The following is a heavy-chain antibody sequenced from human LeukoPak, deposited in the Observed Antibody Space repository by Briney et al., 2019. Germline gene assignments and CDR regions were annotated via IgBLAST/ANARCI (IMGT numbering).Heavy chain of an antibody. CDR2: ISNTGNTI. CDR1: GFAYSDCY. D-gene: IGHD3-3*01. J-gene: IGHJ4*02. CDR3: ARDRHILEWLFKLHY. V-gene: IGHV3-11*01. Sequence: GGSLRLSCAASGFAYSDCYMSWIRQATGKGLEWVSYISNTGNTIYYADSVKGRFTISRDNAKNLLYLQMNSLRAEDTAVYYCARDRHILEWLFKLHYWGQGTLVTVSS.